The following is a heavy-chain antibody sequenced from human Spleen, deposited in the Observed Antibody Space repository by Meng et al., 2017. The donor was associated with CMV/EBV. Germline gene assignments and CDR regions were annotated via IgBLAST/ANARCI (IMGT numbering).Heavy chain of an antibody. CDR2: ISYSGDT. D-gene: IGHD1-26*01. Sequence: SETLSLTCTVSGGSVSSGSDYWTWIRQPPGKGLEWIGYISYSGDTNYNPSLKGRVTISVDMSKNQFSLKLTSVTAADTALYYCARDTQVGATSSYYYYGMDVWGQGTTVTVSS. J-gene: IGHJ6*02. V-gene: IGHV4-61*01. CDR1: GGSVSSGSDY. CDR3: ARDTQVGATSSYYYYGMDV.